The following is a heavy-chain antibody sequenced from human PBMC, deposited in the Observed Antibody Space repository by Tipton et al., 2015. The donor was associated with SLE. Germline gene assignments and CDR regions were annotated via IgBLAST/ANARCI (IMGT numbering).Heavy chain of an antibody. D-gene: IGHD5-18*01. V-gene: IGHV4-4*08. Sequence: TLSLTRTVSGGSISSYYWSWIRQPPGKGLEWIGYIYTSGSTNYNPSLKSRVTISVDTSKNQFSLKLSSVTAADTAVYYCARVGGGYFTNWFDPWGQGTLVTVSS. J-gene: IGHJ5*02. CDR2: IYTSGST. CDR1: GGSISSYY. CDR3: ARVGGGYFTNWFDP.